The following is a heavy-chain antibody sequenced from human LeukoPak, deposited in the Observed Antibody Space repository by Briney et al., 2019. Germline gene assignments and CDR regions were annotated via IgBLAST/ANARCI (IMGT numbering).Heavy chain of an antibody. CDR2: IIPIFGTA. CDR3: ARGDYGFPGVYNWFDP. Sequence: SVKVSCKASGGTFSSYAISWVRQAPGQGLEWMGGIIPIFGTANYAQKFQGRVTITADESTSTAYMELSSLRSEDTAVYYCARGDYGFPGVYNWFDPWGQGTLVTVSS. D-gene: IGHD4-17*01. V-gene: IGHV1-69*13. CDR1: GGTFSSYA. J-gene: IGHJ5*02.